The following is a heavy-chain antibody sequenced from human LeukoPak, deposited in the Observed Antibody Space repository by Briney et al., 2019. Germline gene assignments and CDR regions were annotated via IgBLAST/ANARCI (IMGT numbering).Heavy chain of an antibody. Sequence: SETLSLTGAVYGGSFSGYYWSWIRQPPGKGLEWIGEINHSGSTNYNPSLKSRVTISVGTSKNQFSLKLSSVTAADTAVYYCARGLDSSGYYYDYWGQGTLVTVSS. CDR3: ARGLDSSGYYYDY. D-gene: IGHD3-22*01. CDR2: INHSGST. J-gene: IGHJ4*02. CDR1: GGSFSGYY. V-gene: IGHV4-34*01.